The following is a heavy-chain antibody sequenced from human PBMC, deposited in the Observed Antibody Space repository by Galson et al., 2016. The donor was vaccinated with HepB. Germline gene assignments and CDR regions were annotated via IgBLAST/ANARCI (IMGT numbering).Heavy chain of an antibody. J-gene: IGHJ4*02. CDR1: GFTFSSFG. CDR2: IWYDGSTK. Sequence: SLRLSCAASGFTFSSFGMHWVRQAPGKGLEWVAVIWYDGSTKYYADPVKGRFTISRDNSKNTLYLQMNSLRAEDTAVYYCARDAQWPGYYFDYWGQGTLVTVSS. D-gene: IGHD6-19*01. CDR3: ARDAQWPGYYFDY. V-gene: IGHV3-33*01.